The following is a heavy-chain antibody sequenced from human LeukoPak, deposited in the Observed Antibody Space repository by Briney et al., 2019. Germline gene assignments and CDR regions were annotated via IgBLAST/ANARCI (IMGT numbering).Heavy chain of an antibody. CDR1: GFTFGGYT. Sequence: GGSLRLSCAASGFTFGGYTMSWVRQAPGKGLEWVAVIWYDGSNKYYADSVKGRFTISRDNSKNTLYLQMNSLRAEDTAVYYCARDERYYYDSSGPDYWGQGTLVTVSS. D-gene: IGHD3-22*01. V-gene: IGHV3-33*08. CDR3: ARDERYYYDSSGPDY. J-gene: IGHJ4*02. CDR2: IWYDGSNK.